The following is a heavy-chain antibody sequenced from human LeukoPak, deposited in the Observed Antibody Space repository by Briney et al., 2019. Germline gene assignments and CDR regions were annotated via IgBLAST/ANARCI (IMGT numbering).Heavy chain of an antibody. Sequence: GGSLRLSCTTPKFNFHNYGLTWVRQAPGKELEWVSSISGSGGSTQYAASVQGRFTISRDNSKNTLYLQMNSLRAEDTAVYYCANHLACGSTSCPPFDDWGQGTLVTVSS. CDR1: KFNFHNYG. J-gene: IGHJ4*02. CDR3: ANHLACGSTSCPPFDD. D-gene: IGHD2-2*01. V-gene: IGHV3-23*01. CDR2: ISGSGGST.